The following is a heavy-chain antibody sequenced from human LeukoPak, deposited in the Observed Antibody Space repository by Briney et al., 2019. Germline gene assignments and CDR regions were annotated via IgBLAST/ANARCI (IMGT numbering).Heavy chain of an antibody. CDR2: IRYDGSNK. J-gene: IGHJ3*02. D-gene: IGHD6-13*01. V-gene: IGHV3-30*02. Sequence: GGSLRLSCAASGFTFSSYGMHWVRQAPGKGLEWVAFIRYDGSNKYYADSVKGRFTISRDNSKNTLYLQMNSLRAEDTAVYYCARARIAAAGTSAFDIWGQGTMVTVSS. CDR3: ARARIAAAGTSAFDI. CDR1: GFTFSSYG.